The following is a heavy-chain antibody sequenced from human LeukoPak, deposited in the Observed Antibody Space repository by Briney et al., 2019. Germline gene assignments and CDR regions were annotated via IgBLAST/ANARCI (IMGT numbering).Heavy chain of an antibody. Sequence: SETLSLTCTVSGGSISSSSYFWGWIRQPPGKGLEWIGNIYYSGSTYYNPSLKSRLTISVDTSKNQFSLRLSSVTAADTAVYYCARGLLWFGEKYWFDPWGQGTLVTVSS. D-gene: IGHD3-10*01. CDR1: GGSISSSSYF. CDR3: ARGLLWFGEKYWFDP. J-gene: IGHJ5*02. V-gene: IGHV4-39*07. CDR2: IYYSGST.